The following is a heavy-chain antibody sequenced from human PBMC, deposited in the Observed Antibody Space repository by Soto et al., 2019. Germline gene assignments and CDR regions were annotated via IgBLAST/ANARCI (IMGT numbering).Heavy chain of an antibody. D-gene: IGHD3-10*01. Sequence: QVQLVESGGGVVQPGRSLRLSCAASGFTFSSYGMHWVRQAPGKGLEWVAVISYDGSNKYYADSVKGRFTISRDNSKNTLYLQINSLRAEDTAVYYCAKGELLWFGELPPRWGQGTLVTVSS. V-gene: IGHV3-30*18. CDR2: ISYDGSNK. CDR3: AKGELLWFGELPPR. CDR1: GFTFSSYG. J-gene: IGHJ4*02.